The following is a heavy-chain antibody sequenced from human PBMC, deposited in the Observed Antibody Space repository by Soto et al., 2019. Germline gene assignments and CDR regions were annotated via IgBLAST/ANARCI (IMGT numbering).Heavy chain of an antibody. V-gene: IGHV4-30-4*01. J-gene: IGHJ6*02. CDR3: ARADVVPAAMQYYYYGMDV. CDR1: AGSISSGDYY. CDR2: IYYSGST. D-gene: IGHD2-2*01. Sequence: SETLSLTCTVSAGSISSGDYYWSWIRQPPGKGLEWIGYIYYSGSTYYNPSLKSRVTISVDTSKNQFSLKLSSVTAADTAVYYCARADVVPAAMQYYYYGMDVWGQGTKVTVSS.